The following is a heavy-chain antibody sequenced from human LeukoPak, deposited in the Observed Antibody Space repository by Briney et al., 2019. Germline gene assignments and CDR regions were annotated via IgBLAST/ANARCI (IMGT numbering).Heavy chain of an antibody. J-gene: IGHJ4*02. Sequence: GGSLRLSCAASGFTFSNYWMGWVRQAPGKGLEWVANIKQDGSDIYYVDSVKGRFTISRDNAKNSLYLQMNSLRAEDTAVYYCTRSGTYVFDFWGQGTLVTVSS. CDR2: IKQDGSDI. CDR1: GFTFSNYW. CDR3: TRSGTYVFDF. V-gene: IGHV3-7*01. D-gene: IGHD1-26*01.